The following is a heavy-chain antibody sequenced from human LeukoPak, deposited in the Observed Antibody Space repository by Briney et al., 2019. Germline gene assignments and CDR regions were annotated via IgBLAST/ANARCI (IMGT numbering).Heavy chain of an antibody. Sequence: ASVKVSCKASGYTFTGYYMHWVRQAPGQGLEWMGWINPNSGGTNYAQKFQGRVTMTRDTSISTAYMELSRLRSDDTAVYYCARASRIAAAATHYWGQGTLVTVSS. J-gene: IGHJ4*02. CDR2: INPNSGGT. CDR1: GYTFTGYY. V-gene: IGHV1-2*02. CDR3: ARASRIAAAATHY. D-gene: IGHD6-13*01.